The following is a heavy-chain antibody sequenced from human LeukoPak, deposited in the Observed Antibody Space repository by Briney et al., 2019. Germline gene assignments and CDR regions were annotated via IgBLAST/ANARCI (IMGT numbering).Heavy chain of an antibody. D-gene: IGHD6-19*01. CDR1: GFTITNNF. V-gene: IGHV3-53*01. J-gene: IGHJ4*02. Sequence: PGGSLRLSCAASGFTITNNFMSWVRQAPGKGLEWVSVIYIDGSTYYADSVKGRFTISRDKSKNTLYLQMNSLGAEDTAVYYCARLLTNGWYEDWGQGTLVTVSS. CDR2: IYIDGST. CDR3: ARLLTNGWYED.